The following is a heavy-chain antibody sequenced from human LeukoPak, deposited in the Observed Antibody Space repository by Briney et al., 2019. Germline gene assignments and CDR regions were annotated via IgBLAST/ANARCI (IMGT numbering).Heavy chain of an antibody. J-gene: IGHJ5*02. CDR1: GGSISSYY. V-gene: IGHV4-59*01. Sequence: SETLSLTCTVSGGSISSYYWSWIRQPPGKGLEWIGYIYYSGSTNYNPSLKSRVTISVDTSKNQFSLKLSSVTAADTAVYYCARVALEGSCSSTSCSQEYNWFDPWGQGTLVTVSS. CDR3: ARVALEGSCSSTSCSQEYNWFDP. CDR2: IYYSGST. D-gene: IGHD2-2*01.